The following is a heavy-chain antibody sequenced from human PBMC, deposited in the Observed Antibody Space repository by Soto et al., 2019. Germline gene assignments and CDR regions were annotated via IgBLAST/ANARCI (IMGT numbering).Heavy chain of an antibody. J-gene: IGHJ4*02. CDR1: CGAISSCVYS. D-gene: IGHD2-15*01. Sequence: QLQLKESGSGLVKPSQTLSLTCAVSCGAISSCVYSWRLIRQPPGKCLEWIGYIYHSGGTYYNPSLKSRVTKAVGRSTHQFALTRSYVTSADTAVYYCEARGGLPRSYCVQGTLVTVYS. V-gene: IGHV4-30-2*01. CDR2: IYHSGGT. CDR3: EARGGLPRSY.